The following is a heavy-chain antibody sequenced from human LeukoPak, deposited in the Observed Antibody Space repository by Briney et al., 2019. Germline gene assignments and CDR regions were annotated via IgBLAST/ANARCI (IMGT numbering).Heavy chain of an antibody. V-gene: IGHV3-49*03. Sequence: GGSLRLSCTASGFTFGDYAMSWFRQAPGKGLEWVGFIRSKAYGGTTEYAASVKGRFTISRDDSKSIAYLQMNSLKTEDTAVYYCTSLMGGIVGATRIWGQGTMVTVSS. CDR1: GFTFGDYA. CDR3: TSLMGGIVGATRI. CDR2: IRSKAYGGTT. D-gene: IGHD1-26*01. J-gene: IGHJ3*02.